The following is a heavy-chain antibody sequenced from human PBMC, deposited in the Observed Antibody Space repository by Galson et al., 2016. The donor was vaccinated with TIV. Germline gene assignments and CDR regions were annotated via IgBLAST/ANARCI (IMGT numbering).Heavy chain of an antibody. V-gene: IGHV3-15*01. Sequence: SLRLSCAASGFTFSSYSMSWVRQPPGKGLEWVGRIQSKTEGGSADYAAPVRGRFIISRNDSENTLFLQMNNLKTEDTAMYYCVTGAVAAGTWGQGTLVAVSS. CDR2: IQSKTEGGSA. J-gene: IGHJ4*02. D-gene: IGHD6-13*01. CDR3: VTGAVAAGT. CDR1: GFTFSSYS.